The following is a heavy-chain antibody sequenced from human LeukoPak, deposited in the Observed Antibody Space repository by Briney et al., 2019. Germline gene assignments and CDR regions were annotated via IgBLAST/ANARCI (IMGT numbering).Heavy chain of an antibody. J-gene: IGHJ4*02. CDR1: GFTFSSYW. CDR2: IKQDGSEK. D-gene: IGHD1-7*01. V-gene: IGHV3-7*01. Sequence: PGGSLRLSCAASGFTFSSYWMSWVRQAPGKGLEWVANIKQDGSEKYYVDSVKGRFTISRDNAKNSLYLQVNSLRAEDTAVYYCARAQIELTYDYWGQGTLVTVSS. CDR3: ARAQIELTYDY.